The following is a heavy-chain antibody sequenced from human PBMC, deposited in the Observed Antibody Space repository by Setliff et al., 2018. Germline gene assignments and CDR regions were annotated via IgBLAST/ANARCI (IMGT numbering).Heavy chain of an antibody. V-gene: IGHV1-46*01. CDR3: ARDVFPYHYAGAFDI. Sequence: ASVKVSCKASGYTFTSHYMHWVRQAPGLGLEWMGPINPSSGRTSYAQKFQGRVTMTRDTSTSTVYMDMSSLRSEDTAVYYCARDVFPYHYAGAFDIWGQGTMVTVSS. CDR1: GYTFTSHY. J-gene: IGHJ3*02. CDR2: INPSSGRT. D-gene: IGHD3-10*01.